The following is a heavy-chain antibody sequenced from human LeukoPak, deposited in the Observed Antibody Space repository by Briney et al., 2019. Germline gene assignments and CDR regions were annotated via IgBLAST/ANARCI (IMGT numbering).Heavy chain of an antibody. CDR1: GFTFSSYA. J-gene: IGHJ4*02. Sequence: GESLRLSCAASGFTFSSYAMHWVRQAPGKGLEWVAVISYDGSNKYYADSVKGRFTISRDNSKNTLYLQMNSLRAEDTAVYYCARGDIVGATTSYFDYWGQGTLVTVSS. CDR3: ARGDIVGATTSYFDY. D-gene: IGHD1-26*01. CDR2: ISYDGSNK. V-gene: IGHV3-30*04.